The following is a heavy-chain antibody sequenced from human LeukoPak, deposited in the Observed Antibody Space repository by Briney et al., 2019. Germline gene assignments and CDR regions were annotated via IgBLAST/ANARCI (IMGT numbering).Heavy chain of an antibody. CDR1: GGPFSAYY. Sequence: SETLSLTCAVYGGPFSAYYWSWIRQPPEKGLEWIGEINHSGSTNYNPSLKSRVTMSVDTSKNQFSLKLSSVTAADTAVYFCARGDVGATTSYYYFYMDVWAKGTTVTVSS. J-gene: IGHJ6*03. V-gene: IGHV4-34*01. D-gene: IGHD1-26*01. CDR3: ARGDVGATTSYYYFYMDV. CDR2: INHSGST.